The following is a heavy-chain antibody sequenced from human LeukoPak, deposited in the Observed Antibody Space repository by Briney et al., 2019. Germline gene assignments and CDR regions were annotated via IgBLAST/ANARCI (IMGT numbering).Heavy chain of an antibody. Sequence: SETLSLTCAVYGGSFSGYYWSWIRQPPGKGLEWIGEINHSGSTNYNPSLKSRVTISVDTSKNQFSLKLSSVTAADTAVYYCARRGSSSPRSYYYYYYMDVWGKGTTVTVSS. CDR1: GGSFSGYY. D-gene: IGHD6-6*01. V-gene: IGHV4-34*01. CDR3: ARRGSSSPRSYYYYYYMDV. CDR2: INHSGST. J-gene: IGHJ6*03.